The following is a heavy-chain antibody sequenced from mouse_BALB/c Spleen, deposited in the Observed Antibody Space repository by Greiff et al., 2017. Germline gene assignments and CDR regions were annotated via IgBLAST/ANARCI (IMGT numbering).Heavy chain of an antibody. CDR2: IRLKSNNYAT. Sequence: DVKLEESGGGLVQPGGSMKLSCVASGFTFSNYWMNWVRQSPEKGLEWVAEIRLKSNNYATHYAESVKGRFTISRDDSKSSVYLQMNNLRAEDTGIYYCTDYLFAYWGQGTLVTVSA. D-gene: IGHD2-4*01. V-gene: IGHV6-6*02. J-gene: IGHJ3*01. CDR1: GFTFSNYW. CDR3: TDYLFAY.